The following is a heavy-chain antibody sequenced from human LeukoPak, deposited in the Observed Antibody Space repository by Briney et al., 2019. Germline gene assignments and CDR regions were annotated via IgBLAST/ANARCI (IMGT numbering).Heavy chain of an antibody. D-gene: IGHD3-10*01. CDR3: ASGYYGSGSRPALLYYYYGMDV. CDR1: GGSFSGYY. J-gene: IGHJ6*02. CDR2: INHSGST. V-gene: IGHV4-34*01. Sequence: SETLSLTCAVYGGSFSGYYWSWIRQPPGKGLEWIGEINHSGSTNYNPSLKSRVTISVDTSKNQFSLKLSSVTAADTAVYYCASGYYGSGSRPALLYYYYGMDVWGRGTTVAVSS.